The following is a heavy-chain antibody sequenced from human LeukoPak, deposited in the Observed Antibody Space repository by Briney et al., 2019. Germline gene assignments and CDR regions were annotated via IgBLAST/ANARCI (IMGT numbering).Heavy chain of an antibody. D-gene: IGHD2-15*01. V-gene: IGHV1-2*02. Sequence: ASVKVSCKASGYTFTGYYMHWVRQAPGQGLEWMGWINPNSGGTNYAQKFQGRVTMTRDTSISTAYMELSRLRSDDTAVYYCARALGYCSGGSCYHYYYMDVWGKGTTVTVSS. J-gene: IGHJ6*03. CDR3: ARALGYCSGGSCYHYYYMDV. CDR1: GYTFTGYY. CDR2: INPNSGGT.